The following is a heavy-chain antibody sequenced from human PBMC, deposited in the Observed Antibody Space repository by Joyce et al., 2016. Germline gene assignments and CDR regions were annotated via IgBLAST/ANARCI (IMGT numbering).Heavy chain of an antibody. J-gene: IGHJ3*01. Sequence: QVQLVQSGAEVKKPGSSVKVSCKASGGTFKNYAFSWVRQAPGQGLEWMGGIIPTFGTANYAQKFQGRVTITADEPTNTTYMELSRLTSEDTAVYYCAKGASIAPGPYVFDLWGQGTMATVSS. CDR3: AKGASIAPGPYVFDL. D-gene: IGHD6-6*01. V-gene: IGHV1-69*01. CDR2: IIPTFGTA. CDR1: GGTFKNYA.